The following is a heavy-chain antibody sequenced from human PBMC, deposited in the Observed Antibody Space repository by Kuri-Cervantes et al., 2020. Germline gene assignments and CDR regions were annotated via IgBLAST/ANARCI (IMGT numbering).Heavy chain of an antibody. D-gene: IGHD3/OR15-3a*01. CDR2: IYYSVDA. V-gene: IGHV4-59*01. Sequence: SETLSLTCTVSDDSISSYYWSWIRQSPGKGLEWIGYIYYSVDANYNPSLKSRVTISVDTSKNEFSLKLNPVTSADTAVYYCARGVADSSMIWVEYYHMDVWGKGTAVTVSS. CDR3: ARGVADSSMIWVEYYHMDV. J-gene: IGHJ6*03. CDR1: DDSISSYY.